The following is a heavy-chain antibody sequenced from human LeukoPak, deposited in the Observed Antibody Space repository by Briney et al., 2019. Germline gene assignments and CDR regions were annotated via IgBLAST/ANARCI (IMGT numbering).Heavy chain of an antibody. V-gene: IGHV1-2*02. D-gene: IGHD2-2*01. Sequence: GASVKVSCKASGYTFTGYYMHWVRQAPGQGLEWMGWINPNSGGTNYAQKFQGRVTMTRDTSSSTAYMELSRLRSDDTAVYYCARVWGGYCSSTSCYNFDYWGQGTLVTVSS. J-gene: IGHJ4*02. CDR2: INPNSGGT. CDR3: ARVWGGYCSSTSCYNFDY. CDR1: GYTFTGYY.